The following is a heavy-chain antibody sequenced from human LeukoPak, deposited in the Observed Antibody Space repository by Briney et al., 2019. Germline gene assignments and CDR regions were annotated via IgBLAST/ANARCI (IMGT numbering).Heavy chain of an antibody. CDR1: GFTFSRYG. CDR2: IRYDGGEE. Sequence: GGSLRLSCSGTGFTFSRYGIHWVRQAPGEGLEWVTVIRYDGGEEYYADSVRGRFTISRDNSKNTVYLQMNNLRAGDTALYYCARESGYNPEPVAFDIWGQGTTVTVPS. CDR3: ARESGYNPEPVAFDI. V-gene: IGHV3-33*01. D-gene: IGHD5-24*01. J-gene: IGHJ3*02.